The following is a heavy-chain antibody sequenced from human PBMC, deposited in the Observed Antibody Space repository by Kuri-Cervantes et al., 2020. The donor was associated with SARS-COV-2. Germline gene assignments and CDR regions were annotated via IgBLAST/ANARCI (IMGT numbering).Heavy chain of an antibody. Sequence: SVKVSCKASGGTFSSYAISWVRQAPGQGLEWMGGIIPIFGTANYAQKFQGRVTITADESTSTAYMELSSLRSEDTAVYYCARGLLRRPLTTMPYWGQGTLVTVSS. CDR3: ARGLLRRPLTTMPY. CDR1: GGTFSSYA. CDR2: IIPIFGTA. D-gene: IGHD4-17*01. V-gene: IGHV1-69*13. J-gene: IGHJ4*02.